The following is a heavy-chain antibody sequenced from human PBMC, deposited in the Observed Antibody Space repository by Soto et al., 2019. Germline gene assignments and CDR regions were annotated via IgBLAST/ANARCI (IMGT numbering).Heavy chain of an antibody. Sequence: GGSLRLSCAASGFTFSSYAMSWVRQAPGKGLEWVSAISGSGGSTYYADSVKGRFTISRDNSKNTLYLQMNSLRAEDTAVYYCAKGSLGYYLSTYGMDVWGQGTTVTVSS. CDR1: GFTFSSYA. J-gene: IGHJ6*02. D-gene: IGHD3-3*01. V-gene: IGHV3-23*01. CDR2: ISGSGGST. CDR3: AKGSLGYYLSTYGMDV.